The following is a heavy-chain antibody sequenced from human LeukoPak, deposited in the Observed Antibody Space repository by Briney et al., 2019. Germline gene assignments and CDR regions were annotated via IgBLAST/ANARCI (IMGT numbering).Heavy chain of an antibody. Sequence: PSETLSLTCTVSGGSISSYYWSWIRQPPGKGLEWIGYIFYSGSTNYNPSLKSRVTISVDTSKNQFSLKLSSVTAADTAVYYCARESPTYSSGWYYYFDYWGQGTLATVSS. CDR1: GGSISSYY. CDR3: ARESPTYSSGWYYYFDY. D-gene: IGHD6-19*01. V-gene: IGHV4-59*01. CDR2: IFYSGST. J-gene: IGHJ4*02.